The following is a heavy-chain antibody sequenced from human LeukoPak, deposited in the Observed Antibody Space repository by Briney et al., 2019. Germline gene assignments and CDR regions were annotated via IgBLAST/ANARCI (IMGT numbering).Heavy chain of an antibody. CDR2: IIPILGIA. D-gene: IGHD3-16*01. Sequence: SVKVSCKASGGTFSSYAISWVRQAPGQGLEWMGRIIPILGIANYAQKFQGRVTITADKSTSTAYMELSSLRSEDTAVYYCARLIGGLWGGYYFDYWGQGTLVTVSS. V-gene: IGHV1-69*04. J-gene: IGHJ4*02. CDR1: GGTFSSYA. CDR3: ARLIGGLWGGYYFDY.